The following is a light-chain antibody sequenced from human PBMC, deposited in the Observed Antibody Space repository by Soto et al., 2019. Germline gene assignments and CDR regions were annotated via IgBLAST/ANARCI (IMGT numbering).Light chain of an antibody. J-gene: IGKJ4*01. CDR1: QSVRSNF. V-gene: IGKV3D-7*01. CDR2: QTS. CDR3: QQDHTLPIT. Sequence: EIVLTQSPGTLSWSDGERGTLSCRASQSVRSNFLAWYQQKPGQAPRLLIYQTSIRAAGIPARFSASGTGTDFTLTISSLQSEDCAIYYCQQDHTLPITFGGGTKVDIK.